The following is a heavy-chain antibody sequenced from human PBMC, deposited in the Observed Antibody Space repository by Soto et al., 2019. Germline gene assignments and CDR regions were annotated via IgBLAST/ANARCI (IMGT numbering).Heavy chain of an antibody. CDR2: INGRSNYL. CDR1: GFTFSTYT. D-gene: IGHD1-26*01. CDR3: AREDGVVGSSSAFDH. J-gene: IGHJ4*02. V-gene: IGHV3-21*01. Sequence: EVQVVESGGGLVKPGGSLRLSCVFSGFTFSTYTMNWVRQAPGKGLERVSSINGRSNYLYYADSVKGRFTISRDNAKNSLYLQMNRLRAEDTAIYYCAREDGVVGSSSAFDHWGLGTLVTVSS.